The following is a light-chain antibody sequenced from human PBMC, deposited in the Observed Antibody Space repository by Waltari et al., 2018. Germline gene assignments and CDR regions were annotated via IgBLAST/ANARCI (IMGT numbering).Light chain of an antibody. Sequence: QSGLTHPPSVSGAPGQRVTISCPGSSSNIGAGYAVTWYQLLPGTAPKLLIYGNSNRPSGVPDRFSGSKSGTSASLAITGLQPEDEADYYCQSYDSSLSGSLFGGGTKLTVL. CDR2: GNS. CDR1: SSNIGAGYA. J-gene: IGLJ2*01. V-gene: IGLV1-40*01. CDR3: QSYDSSLSGSL.